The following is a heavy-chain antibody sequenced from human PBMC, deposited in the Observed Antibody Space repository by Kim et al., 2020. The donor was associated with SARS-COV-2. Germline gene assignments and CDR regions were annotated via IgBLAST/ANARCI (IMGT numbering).Heavy chain of an antibody. J-gene: IGHJ4*02. CDR3: AKDVRSTVTPSPS. D-gene: IGHD4-17*01. V-gene: IGHV3-23*01. Sequence: YADSVKGRFTSSRDNAKNTRSLQMNSLRAEDTAVYYCAKDVRSTVTPSPSWGQGTLVTVSS.